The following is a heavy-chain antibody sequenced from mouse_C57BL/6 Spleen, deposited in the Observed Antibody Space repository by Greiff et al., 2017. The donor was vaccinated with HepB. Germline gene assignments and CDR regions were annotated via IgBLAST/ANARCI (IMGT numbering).Heavy chain of an antibody. D-gene: IGHD2-4*01. CDR2: IYPGSGST. J-gene: IGHJ1*03. V-gene: IGHV1-55*01. Sequence: QVQLQQPGAELVKPGASVKMSCKASGYTFTSYWITWVKQRPGQGLEWIGDIYPGSGSTNYNEKFKSKATLTVDTSSSTAYMQLSSLTSEDSAVYYCARSFDYDRYFDVWGTGTTVTDSS. CDR1: GYTFTSYW. CDR3: ARSFDYDRYFDV.